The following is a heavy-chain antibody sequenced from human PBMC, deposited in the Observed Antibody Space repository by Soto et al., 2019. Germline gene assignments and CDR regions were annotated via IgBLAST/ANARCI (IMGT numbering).Heavy chain of an antibody. Sequence: AGGSLRLSCAASGFTVSSKYMSWVRQAPGKGLEWVSVIYSGGSTYYADSVRGRFTISRDNSKNTLYLQMNSLRAEDTAVYYCAKDRTDDSSGYRLDYWGQGTLVTVSS. D-gene: IGHD3-22*01. V-gene: IGHV3-53*01. J-gene: IGHJ4*02. CDR3: AKDRTDDSSGYRLDY. CDR1: GFTVSSKY. CDR2: IYSGGST.